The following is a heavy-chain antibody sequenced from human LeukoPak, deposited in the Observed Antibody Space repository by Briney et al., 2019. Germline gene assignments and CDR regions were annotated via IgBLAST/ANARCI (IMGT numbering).Heavy chain of an antibody. CDR2: IWYDGSNK. Sequence: PGGSLRLSCAASGFSFSTYGMHWVRQAPGKGLEWVAVIWYDGSNKYYADSVKGRFTISRASSKTTVYMQMNSLRAEDTAVYYCARDRGYDSSGYFDYWGQGTLVTVSS. J-gene: IGHJ4*02. D-gene: IGHD3-22*01. CDR3: ARDRGYDSSGYFDY. CDR1: GFSFSTYG. V-gene: IGHV3-33*01.